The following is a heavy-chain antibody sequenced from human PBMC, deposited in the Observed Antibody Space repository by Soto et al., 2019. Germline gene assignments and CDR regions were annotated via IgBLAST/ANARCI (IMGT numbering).Heavy chain of an antibody. D-gene: IGHD3-3*01. CDR1: GYSISSGYY. J-gene: IGHJ5*02. CDR2: IYHSGST. V-gene: IGHV4-38-2*01. CDR3: ARGLYYDFWSGYYPFDP. Sequence: SETLSLTCAVSGYSISSGYYWGWIRPPPGKGLEWIGSIYHSGSTYYNPSLKSRVTISVDTSKNQFSLKLSSVTAADTAVYYCARGLYYDFWSGYYPFDPWGQGTLVTVSS.